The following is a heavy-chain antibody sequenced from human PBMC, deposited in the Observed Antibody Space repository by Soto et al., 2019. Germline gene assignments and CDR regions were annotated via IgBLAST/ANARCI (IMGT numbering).Heavy chain of an antibody. CDR2: INHSGST. V-gene: IGHV4-34*01. D-gene: IGHD3-3*01. CDR1: GGSFSGYY. J-gene: IGHJ6*03. CDR3: ARGPPYYDFWSGYDTSYYYYYMDV. Sequence: PSETLSLTCAVYGGSFSGYYWSWIRQPPGKGLEWIGEINHSGSTNYNPSLKSRVTISVDTSKNQFSLKLSSVTAADTAVYYCARGPPYYDFWSGYDTSYYYYYMDVWGKGTTVTVSS.